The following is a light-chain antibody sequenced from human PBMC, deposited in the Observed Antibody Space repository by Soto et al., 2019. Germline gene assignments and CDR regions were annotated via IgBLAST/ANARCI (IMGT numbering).Light chain of an antibody. Sequence: QSVLTQPPAVSAAPGQKGTISCSGSSSNIGNNYLSWYQQLPGTAPKLLIYDNNKRPSGIPDRFSGSKSGTSATLGITGLQTGDEADYYCGTWDSSLSAYVFGTGTKVTVL. CDR1: SSNIGNNY. CDR2: DNN. V-gene: IGLV1-51*01. CDR3: GTWDSSLSAYV. J-gene: IGLJ1*01.